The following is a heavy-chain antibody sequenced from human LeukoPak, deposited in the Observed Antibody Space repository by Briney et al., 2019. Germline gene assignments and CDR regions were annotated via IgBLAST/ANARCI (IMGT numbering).Heavy chain of an antibody. CDR2: IYYSGST. D-gene: IGHD6-19*01. CDR1: GGSISSYY. J-gene: IGHJ4*02. V-gene: IGHV4-59*01. Sequence: PSETLSLTCTVSGGSISSYYWSWIRQPPGKGLEWIGYIYYSGSTNYNPSLKSRVTISVDTSKNQFSLKLSSVTAADTAVYYCARQYSSGWYLDYWGQGTLVTVSS. CDR3: ARQYSSGWYLDY.